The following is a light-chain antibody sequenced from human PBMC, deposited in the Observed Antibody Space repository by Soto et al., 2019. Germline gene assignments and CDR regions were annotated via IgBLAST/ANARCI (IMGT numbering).Light chain of an antibody. V-gene: IGKV3-20*01. CDR1: QSVRNDY. CDR3: QQYGGSPLVT. CDR2: DAS. Sequence: EIVLTQSPGTLSLSPGERATLSCRASQSVRNDYVAWYQQKPGQAPRLLIHDASSRATGIPDRFSGSGSGTDFTLTISKLETEDFAVYYCQQYGGSPLVTFGGGTKVEIK. J-gene: IGKJ4*01.